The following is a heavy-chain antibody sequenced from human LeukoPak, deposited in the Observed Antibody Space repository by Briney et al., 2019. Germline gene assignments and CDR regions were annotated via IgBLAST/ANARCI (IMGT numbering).Heavy chain of an antibody. CDR3: ARDFTRLVGATDVFDI. V-gene: IGHV3-53*01. J-gene: IGHJ3*02. CDR2: IYSGGST. D-gene: IGHD1-26*01. CDR1: GFTVSSNY. Sequence: GGSLRLSCAASGFTVSSNYMSWVRQAPGKGLEWVSVIYSGGSTYYADSVKGRFTISRDNSKNTLYLQMNSLRAEDTAVYYCARDFTRLVGATDVFDIWGQGTMVTVSS.